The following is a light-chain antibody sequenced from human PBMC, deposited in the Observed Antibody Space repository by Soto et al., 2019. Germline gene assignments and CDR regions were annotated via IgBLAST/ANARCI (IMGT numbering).Light chain of an antibody. CDR3: QQRSNWPLLT. V-gene: IGKV3-11*01. CDR2: DAS. Sequence: ESVLTQSPAPLSLSPGEIATLSCRSSQSVISYLAWYQQKPGQSPRLLIYDASNRATGIPARFSGSGSGTEFTLTISSLEPEDVAVYYCQQRSNWPLLTFGGGTKVEIK. CDR1: QSVISY. J-gene: IGKJ4*01.